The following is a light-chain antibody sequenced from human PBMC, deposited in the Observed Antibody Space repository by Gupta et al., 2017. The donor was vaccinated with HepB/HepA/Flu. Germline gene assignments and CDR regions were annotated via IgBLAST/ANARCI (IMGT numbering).Light chain of an antibody. CDR2: DVN. CDR1: SSDVGGYNY. CDR3: SSYTSSSTLVV. V-gene: IGLV2-14*03. J-gene: IGLJ2*01. Sequence: QSALTQPASVSGSPGQSITICFTGTSSDVGGYNYVSWYQQHPGKAPKLMIYDVNNRPSGVSNRFSGSKFGNTAALTSSGLQAEDEADYYCSSYTSSSTLVVFGGGTKLTVL.